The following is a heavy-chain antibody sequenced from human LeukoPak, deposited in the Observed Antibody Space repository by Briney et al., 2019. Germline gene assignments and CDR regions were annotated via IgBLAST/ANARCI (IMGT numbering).Heavy chain of an antibody. CDR2: FDPEDGET. CDR3: ATDLGGRFGVNPKPQDAIYYYYYGMDV. V-gene: IGHV1-24*01. CDR1: GYTFTGYY. D-gene: IGHD3-10*01. Sequence: ASVKVSCKASGYTFTGYYMHWVRQAPGQGLEWMGGFDPEDGETNYAQKFQGRVTMTEDTSTDTAYMELSSLRSEDTAVYYCATDLGGRFGVNPKPQDAIYYYYYGMDVWGQGTTVTVSS. J-gene: IGHJ6*02.